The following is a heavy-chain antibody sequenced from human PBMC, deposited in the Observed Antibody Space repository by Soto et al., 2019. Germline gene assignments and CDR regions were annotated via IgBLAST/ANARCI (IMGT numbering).Heavy chain of an antibody. CDR2: ISGTGGST. CDR1: GFTFNNYA. V-gene: IGHV3-23*01. Sequence: GGSLRLSCAASGFTFNNYAMTWVRQTPGKGLEWVSAISGTGGSTYYADSVKGRFTISRDNSKNTLYLQMNSLRAEDTAVYYCARDYGSGSYLDYWGQGXLVTVYS. D-gene: IGHD3-10*01. CDR3: ARDYGSGSYLDY. J-gene: IGHJ4*02.